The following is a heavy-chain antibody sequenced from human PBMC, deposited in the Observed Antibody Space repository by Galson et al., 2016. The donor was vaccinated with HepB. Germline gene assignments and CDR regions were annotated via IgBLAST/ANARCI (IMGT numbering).Heavy chain of an antibody. CDR1: GFTFSEYY. V-gene: IGHV3-11*06. D-gene: IGHD2-15*01. J-gene: IGHJ3*02. CDR2: ISSSSSYT. CDR3: ARDLVVTAGTGFDI. Sequence: SLRLSCAASGFTFSEYYMSWIRQAPGKGLEWVSYISSSSSYTNYADSVKGRFSISRDNAKNSLYLQMNSLRAEDTAVYYCARDLVVTAGTGFDIWGQGTMVTVSS.